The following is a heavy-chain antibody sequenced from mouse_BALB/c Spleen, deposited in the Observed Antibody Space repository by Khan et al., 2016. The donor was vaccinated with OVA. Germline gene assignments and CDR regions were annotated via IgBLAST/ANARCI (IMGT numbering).Heavy chain of an antibody. V-gene: IGHV1-7*01. CDR2: INPTSGYT. CDR1: GYTFTTYW. Sequence: QVQLKQSGAELAKPGASVKMSCTASGYTFTTYWMHWVNQRPGQGLEWIGYINPTSGYTDYNEKFKDRATLSADKSSSTAYMQLSSLTSEDSAVYYCTRERIDYWGQGTTVTVS. CDR3: TRERIDY. J-gene: IGHJ2*01.